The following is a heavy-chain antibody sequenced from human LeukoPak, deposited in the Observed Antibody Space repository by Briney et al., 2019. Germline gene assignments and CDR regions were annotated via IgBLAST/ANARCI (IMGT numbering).Heavy chain of an antibody. Sequence: SETLSLTCSVSGGSISLSYYYWGWIRQPPGKALEWIGSVYYSGTTSYNPSLKSRVTISVDMSKNHFSLRLSSVTAADTAMYYCARGTLYSGWSYYFDYRGQGSQVTVSS. J-gene: IGHJ4*02. V-gene: IGHV4-39*07. D-gene: IGHD6-19*01. CDR3: ARGTLYSGWSYYFDY. CDR2: VYYSGTT. CDR1: GGSISLSYYY.